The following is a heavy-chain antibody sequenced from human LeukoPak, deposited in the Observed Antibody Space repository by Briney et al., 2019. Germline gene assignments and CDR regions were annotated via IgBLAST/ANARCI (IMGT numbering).Heavy chain of an antibody. Sequence: GASVKVSCKASGYPFTNYYMHWVRQAPGQGLDWMGIINPLGGSTTYAQKFQGRVTMTRDTSTSTVYMELSSLRSEDTAVYYYARDENGDSLYDYWGQGTLVTVSS. CDR2: INPLGGST. CDR3: ARDENGDSLYDY. V-gene: IGHV1-46*01. J-gene: IGHJ4*02. D-gene: IGHD4-17*01. CDR1: GYPFTNYY.